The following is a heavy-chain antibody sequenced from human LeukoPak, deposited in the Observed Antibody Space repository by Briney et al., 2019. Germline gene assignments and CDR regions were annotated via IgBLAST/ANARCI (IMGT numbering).Heavy chain of an antibody. V-gene: IGHV3-48*01. Sequence: GGSLRLSCAASGFTFSSYSMNWVRQAPGKGLEWVSYISSSSTIYYADSVKGRFTISRDNAKNSLYLQMNSLRAEDTAVYYCARAGYSSSWAVYYYYYMDVWGKGTTVTVSS. D-gene: IGHD6-13*01. CDR2: ISSSSTI. CDR1: GFTFSSYS. CDR3: ARAGYSSSWAVYYYYYMDV. J-gene: IGHJ6*03.